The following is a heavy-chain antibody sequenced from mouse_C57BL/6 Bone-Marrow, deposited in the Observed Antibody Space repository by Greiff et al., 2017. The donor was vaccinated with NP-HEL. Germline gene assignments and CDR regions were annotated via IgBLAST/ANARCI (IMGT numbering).Heavy chain of an antibody. V-gene: IGHV1-82*01. J-gene: IGHJ1*03. CDR2: IYPGDGDT. Sequence: VKLQQSGPELVKPGASVKISCKASGYAFSSSWMNWVKQRPGKGLEWIGRIYPGDGDTNYNGKFKGKATLTADKSSSTAYMQLSSLTSEDSAVYFCARMGAYYSPWYFDVWGTGTTVTVSS. CDR1: GYAFSSSW. CDR3: ARMGAYYSPWYFDV. D-gene: IGHD2-12*01.